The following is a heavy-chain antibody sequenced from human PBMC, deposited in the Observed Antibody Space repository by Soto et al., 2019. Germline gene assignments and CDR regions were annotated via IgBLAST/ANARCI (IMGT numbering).Heavy chain of an antibody. Sequence: ASVKVSCKASGYTFTSYGISWVRQAPGQGLEWMGWISAYNGNTNYAQKLQGRVTMTTDTSTGTAYMELSSLRSEDTAVYYCATQGPSGWTYYFDYWGQGTLVTGSS. D-gene: IGHD6-19*01. J-gene: IGHJ4*02. CDR1: GYTFTSYG. V-gene: IGHV1-18*01. CDR3: ATQGPSGWTYYFDY. CDR2: ISAYNGNT.